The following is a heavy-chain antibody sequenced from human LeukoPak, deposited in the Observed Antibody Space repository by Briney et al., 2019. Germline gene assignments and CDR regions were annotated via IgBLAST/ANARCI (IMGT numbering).Heavy chain of an antibody. Sequence: SVKVSFTASGGTFSSYAISWVRQAPGQGLEWMGGIIPIFGTANYAQKFQGRVTITADESTSTAYMELSSLRSEDTAVYYCARAQTYYYDSSGYYYGYWGQGTLVTVSS. CDR1: GGTFSSYA. CDR2: IIPIFGTA. D-gene: IGHD3-22*01. V-gene: IGHV1-69*13. CDR3: ARAQTYYYDSSGYYYGY. J-gene: IGHJ4*02.